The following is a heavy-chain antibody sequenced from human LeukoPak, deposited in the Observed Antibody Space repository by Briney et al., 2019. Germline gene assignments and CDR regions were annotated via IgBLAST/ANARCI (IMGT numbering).Heavy chain of an antibody. CDR1: RFTFADYA. V-gene: IGHV3-49*04. J-gene: IGHJ3*02. CDR3: TRGSGWVDI. D-gene: IGHD6-19*01. CDR2: IRSKTYGGTT. Sequence: PGGSLRLSCTASRFTFADYAMSWVRQAPGKGLEWVGFIRSKTYGGTTEYAASVKGRFTISRDDSKSIAYLQMNSLKTEDTAVYYCTRGSGWVDIWGLGTMVTVSS.